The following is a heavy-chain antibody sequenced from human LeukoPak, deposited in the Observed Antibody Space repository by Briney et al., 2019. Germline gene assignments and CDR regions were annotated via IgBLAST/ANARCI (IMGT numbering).Heavy chain of an antibody. V-gene: IGHV1-18*01. CDR2: ISAYNGNT. CDR3: AKGKQWLDQVFDY. Sequence: ASVKVSCKTSGYTFTSYGIDWVRQAPGQGLEWMGWISAYNGNTNYEQKFQGRVTMTIDTSTRTAHMELRSLRSDDTAVYYCAKGKQWLDQVFDYWGQGTLVTVPS. J-gene: IGHJ4*02. CDR1: GYTFTSYG. D-gene: IGHD6-19*01.